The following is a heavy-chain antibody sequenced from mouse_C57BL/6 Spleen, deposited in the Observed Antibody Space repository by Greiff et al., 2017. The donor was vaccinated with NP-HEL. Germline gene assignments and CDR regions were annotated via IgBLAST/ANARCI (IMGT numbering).Heavy chain of an antibody. Sequence: QVQLKQSGPGLVQPSQSLSITCTVSGFSLTSYGVHWVRQSPGKGLEWLGVIWSGGSTDYNAAFISRLSISKDNSKSQVFFKMNSLQADDTAIYYCARGGLRDWFAYWGQGTLVTVSA. D-gene: IGHD2-4*01. V-gene: IGHV2-2*01. CDR1: GFSLTSYG. CDR3: ARGGLRDWFAY. J-gene: IGHJ3*01. CDR2: IWSGGST.